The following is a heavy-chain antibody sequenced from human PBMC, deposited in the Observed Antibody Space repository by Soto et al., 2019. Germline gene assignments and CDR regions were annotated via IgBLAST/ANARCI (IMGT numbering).Heavy chain of an antibody. J-gene: IGHJ4*02. Sequence: VGSLRRSGSASGFTFSNFNMNWVRQSPGKGLEWVSSISSGSSYIYYADSLKGRFTISRDNAKNSLYLQMNSLRVEDTAVYYCARDVGGAVVDLYSFDYCGQRTLVTVSS. D-gene: IGHD3-9*01. V-gene: IGHV3-21*01. CDR3: ARDVGGAVVDLYSFDY. CDR2: ISSGSSYI. CDR1: GFTFSNFN.